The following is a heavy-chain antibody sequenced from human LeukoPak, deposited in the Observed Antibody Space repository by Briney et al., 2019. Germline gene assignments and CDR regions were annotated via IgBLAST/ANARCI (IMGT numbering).Heavy chain of an antibody. CDR3: AKDLDSSGYCIDY. CDR1: GSYW. D-gene: IGHD3-22*01. CDR2: ISWNSGSI. Sequence: GGSLRLSCAASGSYWMHWVRQAPGKGLEWVSGISWNSGSIGYADSVKGRFTISRDNAKNSLYLQMNSLRAEDTALYYCAKDLDSSGYCIDYWGQGTLVTVSS. V-gene: IGHV3-9*01. J-gene: IGHJ4*02.